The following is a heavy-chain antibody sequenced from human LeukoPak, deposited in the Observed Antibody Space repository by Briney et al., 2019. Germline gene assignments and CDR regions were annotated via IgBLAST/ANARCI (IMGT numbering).Heavy chain of an antibody. CDR1: GFTVSSNY. Sequence: GGSLSLSCAASGFTVSSNYMSWVRQAPGKGLEWVSVIYSGGSTYYADSVKGRFTISRDNSKNTLYLQMNSLRAEDTAVYYCARIYGDYTYYYFYMDVWGKGTTDTVSS. CDR3: ARIYGDYTYYYFYMDV. D-gene: IGHD4-17*01. J-gene: IGHJ6*03. V-gene: IGHV3-53*01. CDR2: IYSGGST.